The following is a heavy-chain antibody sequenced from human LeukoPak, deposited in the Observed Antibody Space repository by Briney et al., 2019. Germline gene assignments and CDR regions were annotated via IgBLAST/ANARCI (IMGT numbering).Heavy chain of an antibody. Sequence: PSETLSLTCAVYGGSFSGYYWSWIRQPPGKGLEWIGEINHSGSTNYNPSLKSRVTISVDTSKNQFSLKLSSVTAADTAVYYCARDDDHGEFEYYYGMDVWGQGTTVTVSS. CDR2: INHSGST. CDR1: GGSFSGYY. D-gene: IGHD3-10*01. CDR3: ARDDDHGEFEYYYGMDV. J-gene: IGHJ6*02. V-gene: IGHV4-34*01.